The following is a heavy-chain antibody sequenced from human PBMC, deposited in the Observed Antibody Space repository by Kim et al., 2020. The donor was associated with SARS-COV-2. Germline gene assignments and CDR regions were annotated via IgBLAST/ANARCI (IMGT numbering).Heavy chain of an antibody. Sequence: SETLSLTCTVSGGSISSSSYYWGWIRQPPGKGLEWIGSIYYSGSTYYNPSLKSRVTISVDTSKNQFSLKLSSVTAADTAVYYCARGRAMIVVVISVDDALDIWGQGTMVTVSS. V-gene: IGHV4-39*01. CDR1: GGSISSSSYY. J-gene: IGHJ3*02. CDR3: ARGRAMIVVVISVDDALDI. CDR2: IYYSGST. D-gene: IGHD3-22*01.